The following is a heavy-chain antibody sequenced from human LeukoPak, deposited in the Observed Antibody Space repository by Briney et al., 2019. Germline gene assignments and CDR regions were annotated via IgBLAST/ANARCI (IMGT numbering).Heavy chain of an antibody. CDR3: ARVDSSGYYYGAFDI. V-gene: IGHV3-33*01. CDR2: IWYDGSNK. D-gene: IGHD3-22*01. Sequence: PGGSLRLSCAASGFTFSSYGMHWVRQAPGKGLEWVAVIWYDGSNKYYADSVKGRFTISRDNSKNTLYLQMNSLRAEDTAVYYCARVDSSGYYYGAFDIWGQGTMVTVSS. J-gene: IGHJ3*02. CDR1: GFTFSSYG.